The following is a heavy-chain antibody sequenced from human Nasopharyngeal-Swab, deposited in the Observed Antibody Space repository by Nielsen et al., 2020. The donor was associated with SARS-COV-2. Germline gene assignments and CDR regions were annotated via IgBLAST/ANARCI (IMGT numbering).Heavy chain of an antibody. D-gene: IGHD3-10*02. Sequence: WIRQAPGKGLEWVAAFEGGATRTHYAASVEGRFTISRDDSQNMLSLQMSSLRAEDTAVYYCAKDLFRWSFDAWGQGTMVTVSS. J-gene: IGHJ3*01. CDR2: FEGGATRT. V-gene: IGHV3-23*01. CDR3: AKDLFRWSFDA.